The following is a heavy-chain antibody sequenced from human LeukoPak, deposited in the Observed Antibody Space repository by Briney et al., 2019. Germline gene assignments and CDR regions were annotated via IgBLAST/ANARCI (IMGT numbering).Heavy chain of an antibody. CDR1: GYTLTELS. CDR3: ATGSCSGGSCYPDSFDY. CDR2: FDPEDGET. D-gene: IGHD2-15*01. J-gene: IGHJ4*02. Sequence: ASVKVSCKVSGYTLTELSMHWVRQAPGKGLEWMGGFDPEDGETIYAQKFRGRVTMTEDTSTDTAYMELSSLRSEDTAVYYCATGSCSGGSCYPDSFDYWGQGTLVTVSS. V-gene: IGHV1-24*01.